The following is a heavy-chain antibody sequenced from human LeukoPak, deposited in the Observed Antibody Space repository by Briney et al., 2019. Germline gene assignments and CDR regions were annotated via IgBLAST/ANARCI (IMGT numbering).Heavy chain of an antibody. CDR1: GFTFDDYA. V-gene: IGHV3-9*01. CDR3: ASYRGMATIAAFDI. D-gene: IGHD5-24*01. CDR2: INWNSDSI. J-gene: IGHJ3*02. Sequence: PGGSLRLSCAVSGFTFDDYAMHWVRQVPGKGLEWVSGINWNSDSIGYADSVKGRFTTSRDNAKNSLYLQMNSLRAEDTALYYCASYRGMATIAAFDIWGQGTMVTVSS.